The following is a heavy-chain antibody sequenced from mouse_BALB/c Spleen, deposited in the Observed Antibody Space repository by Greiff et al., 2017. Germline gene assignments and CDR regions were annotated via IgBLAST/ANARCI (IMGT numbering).Heavy chain of an antibody. V-gene: IGHV14-3*02. CDR3: AYDYDGVWFAY. Sequence: EVQLQQSGAELVKPGASVKLSCTASGFNIKDTYMHWVKQRPEQGLEWIGRIDPANGNTKYDPKFQGKATITADTSSNTAYLQLSSLTSEDTAVYYCAYDYDGVWFAYWGQGTLVTVSA. J-gene: IGHJ3*01. D-gene: IGHD2-4*01. CDR2: IDPANGNT. CDR1: GFNIKDTY.